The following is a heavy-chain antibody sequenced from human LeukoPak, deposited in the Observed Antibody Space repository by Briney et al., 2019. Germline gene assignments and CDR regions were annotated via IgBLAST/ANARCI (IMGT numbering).Heavy chain of an antibody. Sequence: SETLSLTCAVYGGSFSGYYWSWIRQPPGKGLEWIGEINHSGSTNYNPSLKSRVTISVDTSKNQFSLKLSSVTAADTAVYYCASFVPYYYDSSGQSYYFDYWGRGTLVTVSS. V-gene: IGHV4-34*01. D-gene: IGHD3-22*01. CDR3: ASFVPYYYDSSGQSYYFDY. CDR2: INHSGST. CDR1: GGSFSGYY. J-gene: IGHJ4*02.